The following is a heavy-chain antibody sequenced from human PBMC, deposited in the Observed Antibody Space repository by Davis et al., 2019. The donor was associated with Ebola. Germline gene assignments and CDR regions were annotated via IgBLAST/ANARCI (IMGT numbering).Heavy chain of an antibody. V-gene: IGHV3-21*04. CDR1: GFTFSSYS. CDR2: ISSSSSYI. J-gene: IGHJ6*02. CDR3: ARHFSSWHYYYGMDV. Sequence: GESLKISCAASGFTFSSYSMNWVRQAPGKGLEWVSSISSSSSYIYYADSVKGRFTISRDNAKNSLYLQMNSLRAEDTAVYYCARHFSSWHYYYGMDVWGQGTTVTVSS. D-gene: IGHD6-13*01.